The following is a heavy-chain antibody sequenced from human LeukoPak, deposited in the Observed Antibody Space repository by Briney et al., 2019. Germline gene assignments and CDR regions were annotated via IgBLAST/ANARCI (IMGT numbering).Heavy chain of an antibody. CDR2: FDPEDGET. V-gene: IGHV1-24*01. Sequence: ASVKVSCKVSGYTLTELSMHWVRQAPGKGLEWMGGFDPEDGETIYAQKFQGRVTMTEDTSTDTAYMELSSLRSEDTAVYYCATGFSRTWYFDLWGRGTLVTVSS. CDR3: ATGFSRTWYFDL. CDR1: GYTLTELS. J-gene: IGHJ2*01.